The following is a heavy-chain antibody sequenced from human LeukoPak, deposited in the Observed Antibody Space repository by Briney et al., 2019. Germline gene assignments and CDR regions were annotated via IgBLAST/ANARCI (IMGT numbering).Heavy chain of an antibody. CDR3: ASYGYHETTIFDY. CDR1: GGSFSGYY. V-gene: IGHV4-34*01. Sequence: PSETLSLTCAVYGGSFSGYYWSWIRQPPGKGLEWIGEINHSGSTNYKPSLKSRVTISVDTSKNQFSLKLSSVTAADTAVYYCASYGYHETTIFDYWGQGTLVTVSS. CDR2: INHSGST. J-gene: IGHJ4*02. D-gene: IGHD5-12*01.